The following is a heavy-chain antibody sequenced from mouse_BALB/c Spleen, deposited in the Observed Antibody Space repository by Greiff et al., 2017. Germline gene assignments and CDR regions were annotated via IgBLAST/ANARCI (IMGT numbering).Heavy chain of an antibody. CDR1: GFTFSSFG. J-gene: IGHJ2*01. CDR2: ISSGSSTI. V-gene: IGHV5-17*02. D-gene: IGHD4-1*01. CDR3: AREGINWGYYFDY. Sequence: EVKLVESGGGLVQPGGSRKLSCAASGFTFSSFGMHWVRQAPEKGLEWVAYISSGSSTIYYADTVKGRFTISRDNPKNTLFLQMTSLRSEDTAMYYCAREGINWGYYFDYWGQGTTLTVSS.